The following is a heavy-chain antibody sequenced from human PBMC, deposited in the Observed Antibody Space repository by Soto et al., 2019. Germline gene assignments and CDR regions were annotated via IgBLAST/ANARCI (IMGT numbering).Heavy chain of an antibody. J-gene: IGHJ6*02. D-gene: IGHD1-1*01. CDR3: AKDREPTYSYYGMDV. V-gene: IGHV3-30*18. CDR1: GFTFSSYG. CDR2: ISYDGSNK. Sequence: GGSLRLSCAASGFTFSSYGMHWVRQAPGKGLEWVALISYDGSNKYCADSVKGRFTISRDNFKSTLYLQMNSLRAEDTAVYYCAKDREPTYSYYGMDVWGQGTTVTVSS.